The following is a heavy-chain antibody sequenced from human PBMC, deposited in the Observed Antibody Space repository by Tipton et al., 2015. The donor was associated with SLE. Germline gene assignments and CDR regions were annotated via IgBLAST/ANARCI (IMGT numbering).Heavy chain of an antibody. CDR2: INHSGST. CDR1: GGSFSGYY. V-gene: IGHV4-34*01. CDR3: AGGRPQSDAFDI. Sequence: TLSLTCAVYGGSFSGYYWGWIRQPPGKGLEWIGEINHSGSTNYNPSLKSRVTISVDTSKNQFSLKLSSVTAADTAVYYCAGGRPQSDAFDIWGQGTMVTVSS. J-gene: IGHJ3*02. D-gene: IGHD5-24*01.